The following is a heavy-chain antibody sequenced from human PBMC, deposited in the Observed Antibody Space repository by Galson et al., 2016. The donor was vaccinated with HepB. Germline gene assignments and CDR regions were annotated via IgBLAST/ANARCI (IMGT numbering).Heavy chain of an antibody. CDR2: IKYDGSYA. D-gene: IGHD1-1*01. Sequence: SLPLSCAASGFTFSRFWTHWVRQVPGKGLVWVARIKYDGSYANYADSVKGRFTISRDNAKNTLYRQMNSLRAEDTAVYYCTRDGDHWNLDYWGQGTLVTVSS. J-gene: IGHJ4*02. V-gene: IGHV3-74*01. CDR3: TRDGDHWNLDY. CDR1: GFTFSRFW.